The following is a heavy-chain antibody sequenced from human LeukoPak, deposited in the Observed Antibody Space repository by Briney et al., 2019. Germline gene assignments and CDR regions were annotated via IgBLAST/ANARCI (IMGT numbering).Heavy chain of an antibody. CDR1: GFTFSSYG. D-gene: IGHD2-15*01. CDR3: AKEYCSGGSCLNY. Sequence: QPGGSLRLSCAVSGFTFSSYGMHWVRQAPGKGLEWVAFIRYDGSNKYYADSVKGRFTISRDNSKNTLYLQMNSLRAEDTAVYYCAKEYCSGGSCLNYWGQGTLVTVSS. CDR2: IRYDGSNK. J-gene: IGHJ4*02. V-gene: IGHV3-30*02.